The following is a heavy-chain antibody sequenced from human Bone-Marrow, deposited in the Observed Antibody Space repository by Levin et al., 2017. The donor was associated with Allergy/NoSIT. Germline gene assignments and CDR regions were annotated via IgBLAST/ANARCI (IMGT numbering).Heavy chain of an antibody. CDR2: ISSDGNSI. CDR1: GFSFGSYA. Sequence: GESLKISCAASGFSFGSYAMHWVRQAPGKGLEWVAVISSDGNSIYYADSVKGRFTISRDNSKNTLYLQMNYLRDEDTAVYYCRAYYDSSGDVFAFDVWGQGTVVTVSS. J-gene: IGHJ3*01. V-gene: IGHV3-30-3*01. D-gene: IGHD3-22*01. CDR3: RAYYDSSGDVFAFDV.